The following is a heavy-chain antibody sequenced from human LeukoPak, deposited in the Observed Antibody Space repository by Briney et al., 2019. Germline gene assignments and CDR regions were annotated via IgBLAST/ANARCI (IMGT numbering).Heavy chain of an antibody. V-gene: IGHV3-21*01. CDR3: ARENNRECSTSSCPRDY. Sequence: PGGPLRLSCATSGFTFSGYSMNWLRQAPGKGLEWVAAISRTGDSITYADSVRGRFTISRDNAKDSLYLQMNSLRAEDTAVYFCARENNRECSTSSCPRDYWGQGTLVTVSS. CDR2: ISRTGDSI. J-gene: IGHJ4*02. D-gene: IGHD2-2*01. CDR1: GFTFSGYS.